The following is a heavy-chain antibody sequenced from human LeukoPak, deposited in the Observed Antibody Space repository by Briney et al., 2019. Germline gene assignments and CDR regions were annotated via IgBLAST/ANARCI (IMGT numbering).Heavy chain of an antibody. CDR2: LSNTGNI. J-gene: IGHJ4*02. D-gene: IGHD5-18*01. CDR3: ARRGDTPMIGDH. V-gene: IGHV3-48*01. Sequence: GGSLRLSCAASGFTFSSYGMNWVRQAPGKGLEWLSYLSNTGNIHYAQSVKGRFAISRDNAKNSLYLQMDGLRAEDTAVYYCARRGDTPMIGDHWGQGILVTVAS. CDR1: GFTFSSYG.